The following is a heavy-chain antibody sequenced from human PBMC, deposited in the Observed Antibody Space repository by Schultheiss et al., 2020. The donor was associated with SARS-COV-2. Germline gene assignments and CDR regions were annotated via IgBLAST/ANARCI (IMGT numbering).Heavy chain of an antibody. Sequence: SETLSLTCTVSGGSISSSSYYWGWIRQPPGKGLEWIGSIYYSGSTNYNPSLKSRVTISVDTSKNQFSLKLSSVTAADTAVYYCARGRYDILTGYMFDPWGQGTLVTVSS. D-gene: IGHD3-9*01. CDR2: IYYSGST. J-gene: IGHJ5*02. V-gene: IGHV4-39*07. CDR3: ARGRYDILTGYMFDP. CDR1: GGSISSSSYY.